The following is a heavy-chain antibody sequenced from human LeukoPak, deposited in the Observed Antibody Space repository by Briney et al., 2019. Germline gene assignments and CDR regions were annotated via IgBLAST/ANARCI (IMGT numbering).Heavy chain of an antibody. J-gene: IGHJ4*02. CDR1: GYTFSGYF. D-gene: IGHD3-3*01. CDR3: ALGGSSDLEWLVDYFDH. CDR2: INPNTGGT. V-gene: IGHV1-2*06. Sequence: GASVKVSCKTSGYTFSGYFIHWIRQAPGQGLEWMGRINPNTGGTNYAQKFQGRVTVTSDSSIRSAYMDLSRLSLDDSAVYYCALGGSSDLEWLVDYFDHWGQGSLVLVSS.